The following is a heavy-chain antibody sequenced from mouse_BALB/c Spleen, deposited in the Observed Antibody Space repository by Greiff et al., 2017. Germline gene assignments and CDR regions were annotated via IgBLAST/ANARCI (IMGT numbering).Heavy chain of an antibody. CDR2: INPYNDGT. V-gene: IGHV1-14*01. CDR3: VLSCYGSSYGFAY. J-gene: IGHJ3*01. CDR1: GYTFTSYV. D-gene: IGHD1-1*01. Sequence: EVQLVESGPELVKPGASVKMSCKASGYTFTSYVMHWVKQKPGQGLEWIGYINPYNDGTKYNEKFKGKATLTSDKSSSTAYMELSSLTSEDSAVYYCVLSCYGSSYGFAYWGQGTLVTVSA.